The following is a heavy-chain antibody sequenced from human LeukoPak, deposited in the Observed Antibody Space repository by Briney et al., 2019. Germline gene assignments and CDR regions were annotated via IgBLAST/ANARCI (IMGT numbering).Heavy chain of an antibody. CDR2: ISYDGSNK. CDR1: GFTLSSYG. CDR3: ARGRFLEWYVSDN. Sequence: GGSLRLSCAASGFTLSSYGMHWVRQAPGNGREWVAGISYDGSNKYYTDSVKGQFTISRDNSKNTLCLQMDSLRAEDMAVYYCARGRFLEWYVSDNWGKGTLVTVS. J-gene: IGHJ4*02. V-gene: IGHV3-30*03. D-gene: IGHD3-3*01.